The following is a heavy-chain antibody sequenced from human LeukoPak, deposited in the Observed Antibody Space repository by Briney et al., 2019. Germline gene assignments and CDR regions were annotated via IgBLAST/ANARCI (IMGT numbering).Heavy chain of an antibody. CDR3: ARHLNYYYYYYMDV. J-gene: IGHJ6*03. CDR1: GGSISSSAYY. Sequence: PSETLSLTCTVSGGSISSSAYYWGWIRQPPGKGLEWIGSIYYNTNTYYNPSLKSRVTISVDTSENQFSLNLTSVTAADTAVYFCARHLNYYYYYYMDVWGKGTTVTVSS. V-gene: IGHV4-39*01. CDR2: IYYNTNT.